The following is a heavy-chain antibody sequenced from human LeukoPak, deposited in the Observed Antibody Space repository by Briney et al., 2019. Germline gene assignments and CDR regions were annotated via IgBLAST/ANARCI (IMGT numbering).Heavy chain of an antibody. Sequence: SVKVSCKASGGTLSSYAISWVRQAPGQGLEWMGGIIPIFGTANYAQKFQGRVTITADESTSTAYMELSSLRSEDTAVYYCARDPGGYCSSTSCPLYYWGQGTLVTVSS. D-gene: IGHD2-2*01. CDR2: IIPIFGTA. CDR3: ARDPGGYCSSTSCPLYY. CDR1: GGTLSSYA. J-gene: IGHJ4*02. V-gene: IGHV1-69*13.